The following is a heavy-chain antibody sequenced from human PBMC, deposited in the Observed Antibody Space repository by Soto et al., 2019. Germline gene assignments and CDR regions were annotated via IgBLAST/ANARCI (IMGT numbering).Heavy chain of an antibody. D-gene: IGHD2-8*01. Sequence: SETLSLTCAVYGWSFSGYYWSWIRQPPGKGLEWIGEINHSGSTNYNPSLKSRVTISVDTSKNQFSLKLSSVTAADTAVYYCARGDFGALMVSPSNWFDPWGQGTLVTVSA. V-gene: IGHV4-34*01. J-gene: IGHJ5*02. CDR2: INHSGST. CDR1: GWSFSGYY. CDR3: ARGDFGALMVSPSNWFDP.